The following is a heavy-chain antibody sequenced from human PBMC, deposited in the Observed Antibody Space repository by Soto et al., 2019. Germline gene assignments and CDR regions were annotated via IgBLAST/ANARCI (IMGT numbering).Heavy chain of an antibody. CDR2: MHSSGNA. D-gene: IGHD3-16*01. V-gene: IGHV4-59*01. CDR3: VRSGHIFGGVI. Sequence: SETLSLTCTVSGASMSDYYGTWIRQPPGRGLEWIGFMHSSGNANYSSSLKGRATISVDTYNNQFSLILTSVTAADTAVYYCVRSGHIFGGVIWGQGTLLTVSS. J-gene: IGHJ4*02. CDR1: GASMSDYY.